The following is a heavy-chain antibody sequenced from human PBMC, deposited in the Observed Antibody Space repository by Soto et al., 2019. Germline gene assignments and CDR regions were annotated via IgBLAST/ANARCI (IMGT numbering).Heavy chain of an antibody. J-gene: IGHJ3*02. CDR1: GFTFSNAW. CDR2: IKSKTDGGTT. Sequence: GGSLRLSCAASGFTFSNAWMSWVRQAPGKGLEWVGRIKSKTDGGTTDYAAPVKGGFTISRDDSKNTLYLQMNSLKTEDTAVYYCTTENGYSSSWYAFDIWGQGTMVTVSS. CDR3: TTENGYSSSWYAFDI. V-gene: IGHV3-15*01. D-gene: IGHD6-13*01.